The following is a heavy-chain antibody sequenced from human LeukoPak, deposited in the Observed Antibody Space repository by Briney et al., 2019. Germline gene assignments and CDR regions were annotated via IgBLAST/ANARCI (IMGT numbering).Heavy chain of an antibody. Sequence: PGGSLRLSCAASGFTFSSYWMSWVRQAPGKGLEWVANIKQDGSEKCYVDSVKGRFTISRDNAKNSLYLQMNSLRAEDTAVYCCARGAHDSSGYYYESFDYWGQGTLVAVSS. D-gene: IGHD3-22*01. CDR2: IKQDGSEK. CDR1: GFTFSSYW. V-gene: IGHV3-7*01. J-gene: IGHJ4*02. CDR3: ARGAHDSSGYYYESFDY.